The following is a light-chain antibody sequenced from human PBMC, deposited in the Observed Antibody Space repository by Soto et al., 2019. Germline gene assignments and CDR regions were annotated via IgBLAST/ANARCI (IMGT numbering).Light chain of an antibody. V-gene: IGKV1-5*01. CDR3: QEYDSYSST. Sequence: DIQMTQSPSTLSASVGDRATITCRASQSTSSYLAWYHQKPGKAPKILIYDASSFESGVPLRFSGSGSGTEFTLIISSLQPDDFATYYCQEYDSYSSTFGQGTKLQIK. CDR2: DAS. J-gene: IGKJ2*01. CDR1: QSTSSY.